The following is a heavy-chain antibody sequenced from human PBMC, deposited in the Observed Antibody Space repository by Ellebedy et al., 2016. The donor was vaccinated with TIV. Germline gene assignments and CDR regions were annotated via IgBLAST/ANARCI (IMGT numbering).Heavy chain of an antibody. V-gene: IGHV1-46*01. CDR2: GKPSDGHT. CDR1: GYSFTAYL. D-gene: IGHD3-16*02. CDR3: ARDSRVTFGGLIVYFDF. J-gene: IGHJ4*02. Sequence: ASVKVSCKPSGYSFTAYLIHWVRQAPGQGLEWVGRGKPSDGHTHYAQTFQGRVTMTRDTSTSTVYMELSSLRSEDTAVYYCARDSRVTFGGLIVYFDFWGQGTLVTVSS.